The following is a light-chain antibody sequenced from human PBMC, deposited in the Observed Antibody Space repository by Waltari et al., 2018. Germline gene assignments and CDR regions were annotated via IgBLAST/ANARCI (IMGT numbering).Light chain of an antibody. Sequence: DIQMTQSPSSLSASVGDRVTITCRASQSIRSYLNWYQQKPGKAPKLLIYTASRLQSGVPSRFSGSGSGTDFTLTISSLQPEDFATYYCQHGNTFPLTFGGGTKVEIK. J-gene: IGKJ4*01. CDR2: TAS. CDR1: QSIRSY. CDR3: QHGNTFPLT. V-gene: IGKV1-39*01.